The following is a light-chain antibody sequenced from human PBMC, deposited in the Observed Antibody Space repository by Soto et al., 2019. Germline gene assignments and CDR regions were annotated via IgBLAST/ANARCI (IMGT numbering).Light chain of an antibody. CDR2: DDN. CDR1: SSNLAYNS. V-gene: IGLV1-51*01. J-gene: IGLJ1*01. CDR3: GAWDDSLNVYV. Sequence: QSVLTQPPSVSAAPGQDVTISCSGSSSNLAYNSLSWYQQLPGTAPKLLIYDDNKRTSGIPARFSGSKSGTSATLGITGLETGDEADYYCGAWDDSLNVYVFGSGTKLTVL.